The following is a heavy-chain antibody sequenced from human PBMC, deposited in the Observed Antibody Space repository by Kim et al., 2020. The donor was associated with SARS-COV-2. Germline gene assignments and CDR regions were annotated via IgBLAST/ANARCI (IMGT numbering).Heavy chain of an antibody. CDR3: AAGASGDFAY. Sequence: GGSLRLSCAASGFTFGDYAMHWVRQAPGKGLEWVSGISWNSNIIGYADSVKGRFTISRDNAKNSLYLQMNSVRAEDTALYYCAAGASGDFAYWGQGTLVTVSS. CDR2: ISWNSNII. CDR1: GFTFGDYA. J-gene: IGHJ4*02. V-gene: IGHV3-9*01. D-gene: IGHD3-10*01.